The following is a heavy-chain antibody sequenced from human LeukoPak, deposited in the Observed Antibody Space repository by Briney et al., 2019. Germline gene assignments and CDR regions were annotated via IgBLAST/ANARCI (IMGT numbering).Heavy chain of an antibody. CDR3: ASGGSGSYLLDY. CDR2: IYTSGST. J-gene: IGHJ4*02. CDR1: GCSISSGSYY. D-gene: IGHD3-10*01. Sequence: SETLSLTCTVSGCSISSGSYYWSWIRQPAGKGLEWIGRIYTSGSTNYNPSLKSRVTISVDTSKNQFSLKLSSVTAADTAVYYCASGGSGSYLLDYWGQGTLVTVSS. V-gene: IGHV4-61*02.